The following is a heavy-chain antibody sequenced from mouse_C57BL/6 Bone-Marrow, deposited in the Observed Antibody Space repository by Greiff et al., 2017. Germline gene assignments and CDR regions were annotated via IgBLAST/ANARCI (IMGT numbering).Heavy chain of an antibody. CDR2: IYPGSGST. Sequence: QVQLQQPGAELVKPGASVKMSCKASGYTFTSYWITWVKQRPGQGLEWIGDIYPGSGSTNYNEKFKSKATLTVDTSSSTAYMQLSCLSSEDSAVYYCARRDYYGSSPYWGQGTTLTVSS. CDR3: ARRDYYGSSPY. CDR1: GYTFTSYW. J-gene: IGHJ2*01. D-gene: IGHD1-1*01. V-gene: IGHV1-55*01.